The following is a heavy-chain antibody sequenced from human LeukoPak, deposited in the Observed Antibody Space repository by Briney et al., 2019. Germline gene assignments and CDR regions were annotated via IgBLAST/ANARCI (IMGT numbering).Heavy chain of an antibody. CDR2: INPNSGGT. CDR3: ARDSRYFDWLLYYYFDY. Sequence: ASVKVSCKASGYTFTGYYVHWVRQAPGQGLEWMGWINPNSGGTNYAQKFQGRVTMTRDTSISTAYMELSRLRSDDTAVYYCARDSRYFDWLLYYYFDYWGQGTLVTVSS. J-gene: IGHJ4*02. CDR1: GYTFTGYY. V-gene: IGHV1-2*02. D-gene: IGHD3-9*01.